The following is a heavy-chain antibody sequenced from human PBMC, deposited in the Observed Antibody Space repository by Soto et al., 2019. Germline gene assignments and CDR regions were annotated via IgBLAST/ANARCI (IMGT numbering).Heavy chain of an antibody. CDR3: ARDSLPGEGTNGMDV. Sequence: SETLSLTCTVSGGSISSGGYYWSWIRQHPGKGLEWIGYIYYSGSTYYNPSLKSRVTISVDTSKNQFSLKLSSVTAADTAVYYCARDSLPGEGTNGMDVWGQGTTVTVSS. V-gene: IGHV4-31*03. J-gene: IGHJ6*02. CDR1: GGSISSGGYY. CDR2: IYYSGST. D-gene: IGHD1-1*01.